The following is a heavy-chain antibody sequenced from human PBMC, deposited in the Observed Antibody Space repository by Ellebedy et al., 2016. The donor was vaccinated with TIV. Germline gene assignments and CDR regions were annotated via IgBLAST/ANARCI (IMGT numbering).Heavy chain of an antibody. Sequence: SETLSLXXAVSGGSITTGTYWSWVRQPPGAGPEWIGEISHSGDTKYNPSLKTRVTISIDKSKNQFSLRLNSVTAADTAVYYCARSSGYFSLDYWGQGTLVTVSS. CDR2: ISHSGDT. CDR1: GGSITTGTY. CDR3: ARSSGYFSLDY. D-gene: IGHD3-22*01. V-gene: IGHV4-4*02. J-gene: IGHJ4*02.